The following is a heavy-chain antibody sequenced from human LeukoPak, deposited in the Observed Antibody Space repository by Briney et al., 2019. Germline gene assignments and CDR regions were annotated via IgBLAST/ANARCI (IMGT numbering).Heavy chain of an antibody. CDR2: IYSGGST. D-gene: IGHD3-9*01. CDR3: ARGSIYDILTGYRAYYFDY. CDR1: GFTFSSYN. Sequence: GGSLRLSCAASGFTFSSYNMKWVRQAPGKGLEWVSVIYSGGSTYYADSVKGRFTISRDNSKNTLYLQMNSLRAEDTAVYYCARGSIYDILTGYRAYYFDYWGQGTLVTVSS. J-gene: IGHJ4*02. V-gene: IGHV3-53*01.